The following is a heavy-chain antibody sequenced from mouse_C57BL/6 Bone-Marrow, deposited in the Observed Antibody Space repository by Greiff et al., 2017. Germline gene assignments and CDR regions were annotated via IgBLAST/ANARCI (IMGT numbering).Heavy chain of an antibody. Sequence: EVQLVESGPELVKPGASVKIPCKASGYTFTDYNMDWVKQSHGKSLEWIGDINPNNGGTIYNQKFKGKATLTVDKSSSTAYMELRSLTSEDTAVYYCARRNHDYDGCAYWGQGTLVTVSA. CDR1: GYTFTDYN. CDR3: ARRNHDYDGCAY. J-gene: IGHJ3*01. D-gene: IGHD2-4*01. V-gene: IGHV1-18*01. CDR2: INPNNGGT.